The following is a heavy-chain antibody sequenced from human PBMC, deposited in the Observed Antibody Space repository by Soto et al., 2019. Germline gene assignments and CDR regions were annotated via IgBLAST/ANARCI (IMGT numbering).Heavy chain of an antibody. CDR2: INHSGST. D-gene: IGHD3-22*01. J-gene: IGHJ6*02. V-gene: IGHV4-34*01. CDR3: ARTRARGSSGYTYYYYYGMDV. CDR1: GGSFSGYY. Sequence: SETLSLTCAVYGGSFSGYYWSWIRQPPGKGLEWIGEINHSGSTNYNPSLKSRVTISVDTSKNQFSLKLSSVTAADTAVYYCARTRARGSSGYTYYYYYGMDVWGQGTTVTVSS.